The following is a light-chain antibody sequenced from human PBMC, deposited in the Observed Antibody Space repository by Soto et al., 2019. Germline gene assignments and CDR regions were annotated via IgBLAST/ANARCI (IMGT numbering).Light chain of an antibody. Sequence: EIVLTQSPGTLSLSPGERATLSCRASQSVSSSYLAWYQQKPGQAPRLLIYDTSSRATGIPDRFSGSGSGTDFTLAISRLEPEDFSVYYCQQCASSPSFAPGTKVAIK. J-gene: IGKJ1*01. CDR3: QQCASSPS. CDR2: DTS. CDR1: QSVSSSY. V-gene: IGKV3-20*01.